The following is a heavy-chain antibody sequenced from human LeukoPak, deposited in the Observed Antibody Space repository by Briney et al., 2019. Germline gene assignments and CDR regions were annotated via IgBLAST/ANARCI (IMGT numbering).Heavy chain of an antibody. CDR3: ARVTGYSSTPGGFFDY. D-gene: IGHD6-13*01. Sequence: GGSLRLSCGPYGFTFTNYAMSWVRQAPGKGLEWVSTISASGGNTFYSDSVKGRFAISRDNSKDTLSLQMNRLRAEDTADYFCARVTGYSSTPGGFFDYWGQGTPVTVSS. V-gene: IGHV3-23*01. CDR2: ISASGGNT. CDR1: GFTFTNYA. J-gene: IGHJ4*02.